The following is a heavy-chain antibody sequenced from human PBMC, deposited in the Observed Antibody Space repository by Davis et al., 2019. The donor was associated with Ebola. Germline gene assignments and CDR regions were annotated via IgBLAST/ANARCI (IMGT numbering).Heavy chain of an antibody. V-gene: IGHV1-46*01. CDR1: GYTFTNYY. Sequence: AASVKVSCKASGYTFTNYYMHWVRQAPGQGLEWMGIINPRGGSTSYAQKLQGRVTMTRDTSTSTVYMELSSLRSEDTAVYYCARDAIAAAAPQYYYYGMDVWGQGTTVTVSS. CDR2: INPRGGST. CDR3: ARDAIAAAAPQYYYYGMDV. D-gene: IGHD6-13*01. J-gene: IGHJ6*02.